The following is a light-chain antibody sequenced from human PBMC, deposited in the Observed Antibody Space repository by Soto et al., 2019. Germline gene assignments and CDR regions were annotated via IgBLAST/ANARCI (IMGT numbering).Light chain of an antibody. J-gene: IGLJ1*01. CDR1: SSDVGGYDY. CDR3: SSYSISTAYL. V-gene: IGLV2-14*01. CDR2: EVS. Sequence: QSALTQPASVSGSPGQSITISCTGTSSDVGGYDYVSWYQLHPGKAPKLMVFEVSNRPSGVSYRFSGSKSGNTASLTISGLQAEDEADYFCSSYSISTAYLFGPGKKVNV.